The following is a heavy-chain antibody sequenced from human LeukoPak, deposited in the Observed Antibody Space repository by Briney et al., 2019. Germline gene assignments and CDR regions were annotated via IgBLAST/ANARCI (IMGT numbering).Heavy chain of an antibody. J-gene: IGHJ4*02. CDR2: IYTSGST. CDR3: ARGRHSYGYPIDY. Sequence: PSETLSLTCTVSGGSISSYYWSWLRQPAGKGLEWIGRIYTSGSTNYNPSLKSRVTMSVDTSKNQFSLKLSSVTAADTAVYYCARGRHSYGYPIDYWGQGTLVTVSS. CDR1: GGSISSYY. D-gene: IGHD5-18*01. V-gene: IGHV4-4*07.